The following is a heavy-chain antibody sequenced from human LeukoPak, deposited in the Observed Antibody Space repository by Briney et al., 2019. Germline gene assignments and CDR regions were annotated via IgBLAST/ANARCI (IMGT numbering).Heavy chain of an antibody. D-gene: IGHD3-10*01. Sequence: SETLSLTCAVSGGSISSNNWWSWVRQPPGKGLEWIGEIYHGGSTNYNPSLKSRIAMSVDRSRNQFSLQPSSVTAADTAVYYCAKGEDYGSGTVHFASWGQGTLVTVSS. J-gene: IGHJ4*02. V-gene: IGHV4-4*02. CDR3: AKGEDYGSGTVHFAS. CDR1: GGSISSNNW. CDR2: IYHGGST.